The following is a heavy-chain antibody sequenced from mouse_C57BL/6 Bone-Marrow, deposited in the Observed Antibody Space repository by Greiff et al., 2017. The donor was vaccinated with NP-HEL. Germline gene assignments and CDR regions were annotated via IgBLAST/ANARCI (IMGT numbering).Heavy chain of an antibody. D-gene: IGHD1-1*01. CDR1: GYTFTSYG. CDR3: ARAPLITTVVDRWYFDV. CDR2: IYPRSGNT. V-gene: IGHV1-81*01. J-gene: IGHJ1*03. Sequence: QVQLQQSGAELARPGASVKLSCKASGYTFTSYGISWVKQRTGQGLEWIGEIYPRSGNTYYNEKFKGKATLTADKSSSTAYMERRSLTSEDSAVYFCARAPLITTVVDRWYFDVWGTGTTVTVSS.